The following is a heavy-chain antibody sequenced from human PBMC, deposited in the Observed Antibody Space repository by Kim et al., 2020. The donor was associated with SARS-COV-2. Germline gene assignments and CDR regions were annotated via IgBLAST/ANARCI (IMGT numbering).Heavy chain of an antibody. Sequence: SETLSLICAVSGGSISSSNWWSWVRQPPGKGLEWIGEIYHSGSTNYNPSLKSRVTISVDKSKNQFSLKLSSVTAADTAVYYCARNLRWFGELFDYWGQGTLVTVSS. V-gene: IGHV4-4*02. J-gene: IGHJ4*02. D-gene: IGHD3-10*01. CDR3: ARNLRWFGELFDY. CDR2: IYHSGST. CDR1: GGSISSSNW.